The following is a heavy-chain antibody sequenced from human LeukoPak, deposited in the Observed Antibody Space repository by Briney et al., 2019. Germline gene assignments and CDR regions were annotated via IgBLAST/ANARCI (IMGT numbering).Heavy chain of an antibody. Sequence: PSETLSLTCTASGGSISSYYWSWIRQPAGKGLEWIGRIYTSGSTNYNPSLKSRVTMSVDTSKNQFSLKLSSVTAADTAVYYCARVLGSWYPRSWFDPWGQGTLVTVSS. CDR2: IYTSGST. J-gene: IGHJ5*02. CDR3: ARVLGSWYPRSWFDP. V-gene: IGHV4-4*07. D-gene: IGHD6-13*01. CDR1: GGSISSYY.